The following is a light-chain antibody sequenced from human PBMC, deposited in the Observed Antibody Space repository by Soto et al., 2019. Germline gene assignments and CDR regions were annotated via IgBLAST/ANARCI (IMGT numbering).Light chain of an antibody. V-gene: IGKV3-20*01. CDR3: QQYGSSTYT. J-gene: IGKJ2*01. CDR2: GTS. Sequence: EIVLTQSPGTLPLSPGERATLSCRASQSVSSAYLAWYQQKPGQAPRLLIYGTSSRATGIPDRFSGSGSGTDFTLTISRLEPEDFAVYYCQQYGSSTYTFSQGTKVDIK. CDR1: QSVSSAY.